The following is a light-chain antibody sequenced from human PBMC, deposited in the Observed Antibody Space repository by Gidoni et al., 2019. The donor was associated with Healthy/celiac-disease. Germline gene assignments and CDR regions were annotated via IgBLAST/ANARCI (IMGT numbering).Light chain of an antibody. CDR2: AAS. Sequence: DIQMTQSTTSLSASVGDRVTITCRASQSISSYLNWYQQKPGKAPKLLIYAASSLQSGVPSRFSGSGSGTDFTLTISSLQPEDFATYYCQQSYSTPSITFGQXTRLEIK. J-gene: IGKJ5*01. CDR1: QSISSY. V-gene: IGKV1-39*01. CDR3: QQSYSTPSIT.